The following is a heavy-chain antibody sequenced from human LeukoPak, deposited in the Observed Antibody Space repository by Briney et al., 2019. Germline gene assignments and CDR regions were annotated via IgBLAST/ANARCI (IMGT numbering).Heavy chain of an antibody. J-gene: IGHJ4*02. Sequence: SETLSLTCTVSGGSISSGSYYWSWIRQPAGKGLEWIGRIYTSGSTNYNRSLKSRVTISVDTSKNQFSLKLSSVTAADTAVYYCARGPGGSSSSDFDYWGQGTLVTVSS. CDR1: GGSISSGSYY. D-gene: IGHD6-6*01. V-gene: IGHV4-61*02. CDR3: ARGPGGSSSSDFDY. CDR2: IYTSGST.